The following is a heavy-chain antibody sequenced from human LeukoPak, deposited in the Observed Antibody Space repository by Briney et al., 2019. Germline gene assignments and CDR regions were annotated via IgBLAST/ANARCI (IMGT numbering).Heavy chain of an antibody. D-gene: IGHD4-17*01. CDR2: IYYTGST. J-gene: IGHJ4*02. CDR3: ARDGRVDYGDYTFDY. CDR1: GASITSNTYF. V-gene: IGHV4-61*01. Sequence: SETLSLTCTVSGASITSNTYFWVWIRQPPGKGLEWIGYIYYTGSTNYNPSLKSRVTISVDTSKNQFSLKLSSVTAADTAVYYCARDGRVDYGDYTFDYWGQGTLVTVSS.